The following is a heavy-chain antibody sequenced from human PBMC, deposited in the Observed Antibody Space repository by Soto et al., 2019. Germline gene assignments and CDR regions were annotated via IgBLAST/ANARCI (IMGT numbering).Heavy chain of an antibody. Sequence: SVKVSCKASGGTFSSYAISRVRQAPGQGLEWMGGIIPIFGTANYAQKFQGRVTITADESTSTAYMELSSLRSEDTAVYYCARDIVGATPGGMDVWGQGTTVTVSS. V-gene: IGHV1-69*13. D-gene: IGHD1-26*01. CDR1: GGTFSSYA. J-gene: IGHJ6*02. CDR2: IIPIFGTA. CDR3: ARDIVGATPGGMDV.